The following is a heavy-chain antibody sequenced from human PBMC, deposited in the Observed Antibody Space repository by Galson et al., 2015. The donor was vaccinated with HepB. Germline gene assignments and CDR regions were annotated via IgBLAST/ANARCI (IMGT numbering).Heavy chain of an antibody. Sequence: SLRLSCAASGFTFDDYAMHWVRQAPGKGLEWVSGISWNSGSIGYADSVKGRFTISRDNAKNSLYLQMNSLRAEDTALYYCARSNASFGELLRDVRFDHYDMDVWFHGTPAT. CDR3: ARSNASFGELLRDVRFDHYDMDV. J-gene: IGHJ6*02. V-gene: IGHV3-9*01. CDR1: GFTFDDYA. CDR2: ISWNSGSI. D-gene: IGHD3-10*01.